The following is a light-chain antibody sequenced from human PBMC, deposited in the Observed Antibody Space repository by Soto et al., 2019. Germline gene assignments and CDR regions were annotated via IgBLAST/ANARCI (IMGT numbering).Light chain of an antibody. V-gene: IGLV7-46*01. CDR3: LLSYNAARV. CDR2: DTS. Sequence: QAVVTQEPSLTVSPGGTVTLTCGSSTGAVTSNHDPYWFQQKAGQAPRTLIYDTSNKHSWTPARFSGSLLGDTAALTLSGAQPEDEAQYYCLLSYNAARVFGGGTKVTVL. CDR1: TGAVTSNHD. J-gene: IGLJ2*01.